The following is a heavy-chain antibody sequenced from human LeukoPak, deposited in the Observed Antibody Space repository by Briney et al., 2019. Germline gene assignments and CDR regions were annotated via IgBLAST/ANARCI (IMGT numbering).Heavy chain of an antibody. J-gene: IGHJ4*02. CDR2: IKQDGSEK. CDR1: GFTFSGYW. D-gene: IGHD6-13*01. CDR3: ARQMYSSSCFDY. V-gene: IGHV3-7*03. Sequence: GGSLRLSCAASGFTFSGYWMTWVRQAPGKGLEWVANIKQDGSEKNYVDSVKGRFTISRDNAKNSLYLQMNSLRSEDTAVYYCARQMYSSSCFDYWGQGTLVTVSS.